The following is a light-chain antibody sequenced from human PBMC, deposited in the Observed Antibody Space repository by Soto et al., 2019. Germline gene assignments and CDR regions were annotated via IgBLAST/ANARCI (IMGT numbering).Light chain of an antibody. CDR2: GAS. CDR1: HSVSSSY. V-gene: IGKV3-20*01. CDR3: QQYGSSPPLT. J-gene: IGKJ5*01. Sequence: EIVLTQSPGTLSLSPGERATHSCRASHSVSSSYLAWYQQKPGQAPRLLIYGASSRATGIPDRFSGSGSGTDFTLTISRLEPEDFAVYYCQQYGSSPPLTFGQGTRLEIK.